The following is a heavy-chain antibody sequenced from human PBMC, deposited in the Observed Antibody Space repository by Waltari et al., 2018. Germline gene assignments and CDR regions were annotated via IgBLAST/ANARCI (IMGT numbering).Heavy chain of an antibody. J-gene: IGHJ5*02. CDR2: IYYSGST. CDR1: GGSISSSSYY. Sequence: QLQLQESGPGLVKPSETLSLTCTVSGGSISSSSYYWGWIRQPPGKGLEWIGSIYYSGSTYYNPSRKSRVTISVDTSKNQFSLKLSSVTAADTAVYYCASSLRGCYSNYPNWFDPWGQGTLVIVSS. CDR3: ASSLRGCYSNYPNWFDP. V-gene: IGHV4-39*01. D-gene: IGHD4-4*01.